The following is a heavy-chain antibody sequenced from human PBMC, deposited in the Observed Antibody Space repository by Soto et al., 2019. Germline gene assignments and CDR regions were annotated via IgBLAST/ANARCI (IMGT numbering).Heavy chain of an antibody. CDR1: GYTFTSYG. J-gene: IGHJ6*03. V-gene: IGHV1-18*01. D-gene: IGHD3-3*01. CDR2: ISAYNGNT. Sequence: ASVKVSCKASGYTFTSYGISWVRQAPGQGLEWMGWISAYNGNTNYAQKLQGRVTMTTDTSTSTAYMELRSLRSDDTAVYYCARSFYDFWSGYVYYYYYYYMDVWGKGTTVTVSS. CDR3: ARSFYDFWSGYVYYYYYYYMDV.